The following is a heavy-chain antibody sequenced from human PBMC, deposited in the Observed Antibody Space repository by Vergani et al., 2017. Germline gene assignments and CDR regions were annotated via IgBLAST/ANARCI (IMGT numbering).Heavy chain of an antibody. CDR2: ISSSSSYI. CDR1: GFTFSGSA. CDR3: ARAIRSGFWSGHDY. Sequence: EVQLVESGGGLVQPGGSLTLSCAASGFTFSGSAMHWVRQTSGKGLEWVSSISSSSSYIYYADSVKGRFTISRDNAKNSLYLQMNSLRAEDTAVYYCARAIRSGFWSGHDYWGQGTLVTVSS. V-gene: IGHV3-21*01. D-gene: IGHD3-3*01. J-gene: IGHJ4*02.